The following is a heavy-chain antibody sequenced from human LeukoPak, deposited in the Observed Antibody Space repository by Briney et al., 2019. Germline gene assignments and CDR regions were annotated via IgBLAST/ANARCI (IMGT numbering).Heavy chain of an antibody. V-gene: IGHV3-7*01. CDR2: IKQDGSEK. D-gene: IGHD6-6*01. Sequence: GGSLRLSCAASGFTFSSYWMSWVRQAPGKGLEWVANIKQDGSEKYYVDSVKGRFTISRDNAKNSLYLQMNSLRAEDTAVYYCARIVSIAARVHWYFDLWGRGTLVTVSS. J-gene: IGHJ2*01. CDR3: ARIVSIAARVHWYFDL. CDR1: GFTFSSYW.